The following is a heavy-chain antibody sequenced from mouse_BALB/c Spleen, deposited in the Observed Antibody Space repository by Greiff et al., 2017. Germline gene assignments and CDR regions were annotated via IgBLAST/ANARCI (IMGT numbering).Heavy chain of an antibody. D-gene: IGHD1-1*01. CDR3: ARLRYGSSYGYFDV. CDR1: GFTFSSFG. J-gene: IGHJ1*01. CDR2: ISSGSSTI. Sequence: EVQLVESGGGLVQPGGSRKLSCAASGFTFSSFGMHWVRQAPEKGLEWVAYISSGSSTIYYADTVKGRFTISRDNPKNTLFLQMTSLRSEDTAMYYCARLRYGSSYGYFDVWGAGTTVTVSS. V-gene: IGHV5-17*02.